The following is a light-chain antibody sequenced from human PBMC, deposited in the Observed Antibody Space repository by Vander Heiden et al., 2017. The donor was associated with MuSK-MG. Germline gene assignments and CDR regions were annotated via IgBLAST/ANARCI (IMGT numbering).Light chain of an antibody. CDR1: QDINTY. V-gene: IGKV1-33*01. CDR3: QQDRNTPLT. Sequence: DIQMTQSPSSLSASLGDRVTITCPASQDINTYLNWYQQKPGKAPKLLIFDASKLERGVPARFSGSGSGTDFTLSISRLQPEDIATYYCQQDRNTPLTFGGGTKVEIK. CDR2: DAS. J-gene: IGKJ4*01.